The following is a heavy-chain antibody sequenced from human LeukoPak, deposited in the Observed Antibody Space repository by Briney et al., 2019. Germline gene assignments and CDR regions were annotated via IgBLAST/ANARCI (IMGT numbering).Heavy chain of an antibody. V-gene: IGHV4-30-4*08. CDR2: IYYSGST. J-gene: IGHJ4*02. CDR1: GGSISGGDYY. Sequence: SETLSLTCTVSGGSISGGDYYWSWIRQPPGKGLEWIGYIYYSGSTYYNPSLKSRVTISVDTSKNQFSLKLSSVTAADTAVYYCARGRDHYDSSGYYFDYWGQGTLVTVSS. CDR3: ARGRDHYDSSGYYFDY. D-gene: IGHD3-22*01.